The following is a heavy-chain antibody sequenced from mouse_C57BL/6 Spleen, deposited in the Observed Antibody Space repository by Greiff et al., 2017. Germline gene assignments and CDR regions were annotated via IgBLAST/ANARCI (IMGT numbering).Heavy chain of an antibody. CDR2: IDPETGGT. D-gene: IGHD2-3*01. CDR3: TREADGYYGWFAY. Sequence: QVQLKQSGAELVRPGASVTLSCKASGYTFTDYEMHWVKQTPVHGLEWIGAIDPETGGTAYNQKFKGKAILTADKSSSTAYMELRRLTSEDSAVYYCTREADGYYGWFAYWGQGTLVTVSA. CDR1: GYTFTDYE. V-gene: IGHV1-15*01. J-gene: IGHJ3*01.